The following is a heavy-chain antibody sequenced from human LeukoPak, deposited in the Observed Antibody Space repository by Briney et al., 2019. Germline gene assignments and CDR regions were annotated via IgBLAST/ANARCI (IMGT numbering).Heavy chain of an antibody. Sequence: SETLSLTCTVSGGSISSGSYYWSWIRQPAGKGLEWIGRIYTSGSTNYNPSLKSRVTISVDTSKNQFSLKLSSVTAADTAVYYCARELEWLYYMDVWGKGTTVTISS. V-gene: IGHV4-61*02. CDR1: GGSISSGSYY. CDR3: ARELEWLYYMDV. J-gene: IGHJ6*03. CDR2: IYTSGST. D-gene: IGHD3-3*01.